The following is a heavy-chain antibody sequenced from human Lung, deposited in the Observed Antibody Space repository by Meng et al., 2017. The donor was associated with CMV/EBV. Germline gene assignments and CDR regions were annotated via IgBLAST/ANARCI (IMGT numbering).Heavy chain of an antibody. CDR1: GSFSGYY. Sequence: GSFSGYYWSWIRQPPGKGLEWIGEINHSGSTNYSPSLKSRVTISVDTSKNQFSLKLSSVTAADTAVYYCARVGGYCSSTSCDNWFDPWGQGTLVTVSS. CDR3: ARVGGYCSSTSCDNWFDP. J-gene: IGHJ5*02. D-gene: IGHD2-2*01. CDR2: INHSGST. V-gene: IGHV4-34*01.